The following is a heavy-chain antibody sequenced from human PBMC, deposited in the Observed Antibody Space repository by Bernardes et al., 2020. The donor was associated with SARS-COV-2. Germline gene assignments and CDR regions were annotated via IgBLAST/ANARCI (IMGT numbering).Heavy chain of an antibody. CDR2: LYYSGST. D-gene: IGHD3-10*01. CDR1: GGSIGSSY. CDR3: ARDLSHLVRRGFDL. V-gene: IGHV4-59*01. Sequence: SETLSLTCTVSGGSIGSSYWAWIRQPPGKGLEWIGYLYYSGSTNYNPSLKSRVTISVDRSQNQFSLNLSSVTPADTAVYYCARDLSHLVRRGFDLWGRGTLVTVSS. J-gene: IGHJ2*01.